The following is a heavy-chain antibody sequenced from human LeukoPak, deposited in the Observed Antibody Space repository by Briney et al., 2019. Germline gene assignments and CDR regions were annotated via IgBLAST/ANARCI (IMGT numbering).Heavy chain of an antibody. CDR2: ISYDVNNK. D-gene: IGHD4-11*01. V-gene: IGHV3-30-3*01. J-gene: IGHJ1*01. CDR1: GFTFSSYT. Sequence: RGSLRLSCAASGFTFSSYTMHWVRQAPGKGLEWVAVISYDVNNKYYAESVKGRFTISRDNSKNTVYLQMNSLRAEDTAVYYCARDGRGYYSIYFQDWGQGTLVTVSS. CDR3: ARDGRGYYSIYFQD.